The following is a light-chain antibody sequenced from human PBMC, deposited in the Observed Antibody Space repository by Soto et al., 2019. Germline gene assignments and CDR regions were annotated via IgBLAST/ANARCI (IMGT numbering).Light chain of an antibody. CDR2: DAP. J-gene: IGKJ1*01. CDR3: QQYYNYST. Sequence: IQLTQSPSSLSASVGDRVTITCRASQSISSCLSWYQQKPGKAPDLLIYDAPPLAGRVPSRFSGIESGTAFTLTIGRLQPDDFATYFCQQYYNYSTFGQGTKVEIK. V-gene: IGKV1-5*01. CDR1: QSISSC.